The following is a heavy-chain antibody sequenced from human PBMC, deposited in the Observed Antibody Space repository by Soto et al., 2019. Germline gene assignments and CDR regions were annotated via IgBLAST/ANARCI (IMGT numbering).Heavy chain of an antibody. CDR3: ARGSGIVVVPAATGNWFEP. D-gene: IGHD2-2*01. CDR2: INPSGGST. CDR1: GYTFASYY. V-gene: IGHV1-46*01. J-gene: IGHJ5*02. Sequence: VDSVQVSCKASGYTFASYYMHWVRQAPGQGLEWMGIINPSGGSTSYAQKFQGRVTMTRDTSTSTVYMELSSLRSEDTTVYYCARGSGIVVVPAATGNWFEPWGQGTLRTVAS.